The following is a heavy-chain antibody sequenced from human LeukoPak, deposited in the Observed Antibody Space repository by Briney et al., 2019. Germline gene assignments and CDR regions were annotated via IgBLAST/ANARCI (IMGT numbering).Heavy chain of an antibody. J-gene: IGHJ4*02. Sequence: GGSLRLSCAASGFTSSSYAMSWVRQAPGKGLEWVAVIWYDGSNKYYADSVKGRFTISRDNSKNTLYLQMNSLRAEDTAVYYCARENQSVVNPCLDYWGQGTLVTVSS. D-gene: IGHD3-22*01. CDR2: IWYDGSNK. V-gene: IGHV3-33*08. CDR3: ARENQSVVNPCLDY. CDR1: GFTSSSYA.